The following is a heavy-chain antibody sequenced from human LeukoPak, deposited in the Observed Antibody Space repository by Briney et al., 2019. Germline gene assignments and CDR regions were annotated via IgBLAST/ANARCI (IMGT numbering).Heavy chain of an antibody. D-gene: IGHD2-2*01. Sequence: GGSLRLSCAASRFTFSNFDMHWVRQAPGKGLEWVAFIRYDGSNKYHAESVKGRFTISRDNSKDTLYLQMNSLRAEDTAVYYCAKGSVVPAAMGVPAFDIWGQGTMVTVSS. CDR1: RFTFSNFD. V-gene: IGHV3-30*02. CDR3: AKGSVVPAAMGVPAFDI. CDR2: IRYDGSNK. J-gene: IGHJ3*02.